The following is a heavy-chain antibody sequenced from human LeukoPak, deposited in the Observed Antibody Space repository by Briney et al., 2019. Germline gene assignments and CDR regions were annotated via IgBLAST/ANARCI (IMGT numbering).Heavy chain of an antibody. Sequence: GGSLSLSCAASGCTFSSCAMSWVRKAPGKGLELVSAISGSGGSTYYADSVKGRFTISRDNSKNTLYLQMNSLRAEDTAVYYCAKVEGATVTPHYYYYGMDVWGQGTTVTVSS. V-gene: IGHV3-23*01. CDR1: GCTFSSCA. J-gene: IGHJ6*02. CDR3: AKVEGATVTPHYYYYGMDV. CDR2: ISGSGGST. D-gene: IGHD1-26*01.